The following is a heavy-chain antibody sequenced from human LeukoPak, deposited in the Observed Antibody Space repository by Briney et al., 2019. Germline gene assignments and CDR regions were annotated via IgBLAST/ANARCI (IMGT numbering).Heavy chain of an antibody. Sequence: PSETLSLTCAVSGYSVSNTYYWGWIRQPPGEGLEWVGSIHHTGTTYYNPSLKSRVVVSLDTSKNQFSLKLSSVTAADTAVYYCGSGYLDGWGTFDCWGQGILVTVSS. V-gene: IGHV4-38-2*01. CDR2: IHHTGTT. J-gene: IGHJ4*02. CDR1: GYSVSNTYY. D-gene: IGHD3-16*01. CDR3: GSGYLDGWGTFDC.